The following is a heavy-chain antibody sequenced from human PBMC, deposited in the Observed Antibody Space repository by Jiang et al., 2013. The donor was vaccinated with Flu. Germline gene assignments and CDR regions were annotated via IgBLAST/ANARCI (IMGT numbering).Heavy chain of an antibody. J-gene: IGHJ3*02. CDR3: ARIQNHAFDI. CDR1: GGSISSYY. D-gene: IGHD5-18*01. CDR2: IYYRGST. V-gene: IGHV4-59*01. Sequence: GPGLVKPSETLSLTCTVSGGSISSYYWSWIRQPPGKGVEWIGYIYYRGSTNYNPSLKSRVTMSVDTSKDQFSLKVTSLNVADTAVYYCARIQNHAFDIWGQGHWSPSLQ.